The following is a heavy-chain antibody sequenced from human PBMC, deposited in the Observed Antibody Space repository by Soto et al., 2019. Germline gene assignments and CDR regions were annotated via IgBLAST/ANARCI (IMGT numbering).Heavy chain of an antibody. V-gene: IGHV3-33*01. CDR2: IWSNGRTK. CDR1: GFTFSSYG. Sequence: QMQLVESGGGVVQPGRSLTLSCAASGFTFSSYGMHWVRQAPGKGLEWVAVIWSNGRTKDYPDSVKGRFTISRDNSRNTLYLQMNSLRAEDTAVYFCATDRGNSPFDIWGQGTMVTVSS. CDR3: ATDRGNSPFDI. D-gene: IGHD1-7*01. J-gene: IGHJ3*02.